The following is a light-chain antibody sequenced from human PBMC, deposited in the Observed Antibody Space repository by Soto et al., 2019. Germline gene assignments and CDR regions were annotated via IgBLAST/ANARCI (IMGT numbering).Light chain of an antibody. CDR1: QTVGRDY. J-gene: IGKJ2*01. Sequence: EIVLTQSPGTLSLSPGEGANLSCRASQTVGRDYLAWYQHKPGQAPRLLIHGASRRATGIPDRFSGSGSGADFTLNIKRLDPKDFAVYYCHQYANSPSAFGRGTKVDIK. CDR3: HQYANSPSA. V-gene: IGKV3-20*01. CDR2: GAS.